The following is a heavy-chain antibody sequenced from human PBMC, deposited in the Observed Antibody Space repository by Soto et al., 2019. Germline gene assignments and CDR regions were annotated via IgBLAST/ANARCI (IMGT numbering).Heavy chain of an antibody. CDR1: GFTFRSFW. J-gene: IGHJ5*02. D-gene: IGHD3-10*01. V-gene: IGHV3-7*01. CDR2: IKQDGIEK. CDR3: ARDAYGSGSSDP. Sequence: WGSLLLSCAASGFTFRSFWMNWVRQAPGKGLEWVANIKQDGIEKYYVDSVKGRFTISRDNVKNSLYLQMNSLRAEDTAVYYCARDAYGSGSSDPWGQGTLVTVSS.